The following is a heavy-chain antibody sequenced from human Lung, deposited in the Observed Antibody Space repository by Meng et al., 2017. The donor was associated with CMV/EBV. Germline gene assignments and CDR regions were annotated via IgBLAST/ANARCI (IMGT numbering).Heavy chain of an antibody. CDR2: IKSKFDGETT. J-gene: IGHJ4*02. Sequence: EVQLVESXXGLVKXGGSLRLSXVGSGSGFIFSNLWINWVRQAPGKGLEWVGRIKSKFDGETTDYAAPVKGRFTISRDDSRNTLYLYMNSLKTEDTAVYYCTTDRPRSGGKTHDYWGQGTLVTVSS. CDR1: GSGFIFSNLW. D-gene: IGHD4-23*01. V-gene: IGHV3-15*01. CDR3: TTDRPRSGGKTHDY.